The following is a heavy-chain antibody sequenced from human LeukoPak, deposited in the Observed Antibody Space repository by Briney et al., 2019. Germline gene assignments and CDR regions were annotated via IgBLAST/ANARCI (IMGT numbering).Heavy chain of an antibody. D-gene: IGHD3-22*01. CDR3: ARDSYYYDSSGYYSL. Sequence: GGSLRLSCAASGFTFSSYSMNWVRQAPGKGLEWVSSISSSSSYIYYADSVKGRFTISRDNAKDSLYLQMNSLRAEDTAVYYCARDSYYYDSSGYYSLWGQGTMVTVSS. CDR1: GFTFSSYS. V-gene: IGHV3-21*01. J-gene: IGHJ3*01. CDR2: ISSSSSYI.